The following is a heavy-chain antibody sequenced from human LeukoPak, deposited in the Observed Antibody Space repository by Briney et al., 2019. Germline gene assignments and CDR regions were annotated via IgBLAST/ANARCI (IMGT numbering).Heavy chain of an antibody. CDR1: GFIFSAYV. J-gene: IGHJ6*03. Sequence: PGGSLRLSCAASGFIFSAYVMHWVRQGPDEGGEWVAYIRHDESRIFYAHFVKGRFTISRDDSKNTLYLQMHSLTTEDTGLYYCARPVIPSAYQETYYMDVWGKGTTVTVS. D-gene: IGHD3-16*01. CDR2: IRHDESRI. V-gene: IGHV3-30*02. CDR3: ARPVIPSAYQETYYMDV.